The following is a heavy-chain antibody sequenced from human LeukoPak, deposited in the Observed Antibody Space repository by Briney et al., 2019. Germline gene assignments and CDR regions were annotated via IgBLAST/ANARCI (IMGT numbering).Heavy chain of an antibody. D-gene: IGHD3-10*01. V-gene: IGHV3-53*01. CDR1: GFTVSSNY. J-gene: IGHJ6*03. Sequence: GGSLRLSCAASGFTVSSNYMSWVRQAPGKGLEWVSVIYSGGSTYYADSVKGRFTISRDNSKNTLYLQMNSLRAEDTAVYYCARDRYYYGSGSPSAGNYYYYYYMDVWGKGTTVTVSS. CDR2: IYSGGST. CDR3: ARDRYYYGSGSPSAGNYYYYYYMDV.